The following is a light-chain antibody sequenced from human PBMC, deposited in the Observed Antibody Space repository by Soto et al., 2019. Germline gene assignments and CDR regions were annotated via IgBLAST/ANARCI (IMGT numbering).Light chain of an antibody. Sequence: QSALTQPASVSGSPGQSVTISCTGTSSDVGGYNFVSWYQHHPGKDPKLMIYEVSNRPSGVSNRFSGFKSGNTASLAISRLQAEDEADYYCTSYTTSGTWVFGGGTKLTVL. V-gene: IGLV2-14*01. J-gene: IGLJ3*02. CDR1: SSDVGGYNF. CDR2: EVS. CDR3: TSYTTSGTWV.